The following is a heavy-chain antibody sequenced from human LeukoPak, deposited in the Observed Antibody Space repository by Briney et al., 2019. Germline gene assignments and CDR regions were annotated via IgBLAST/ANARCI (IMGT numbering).Heavy chain of an antibody. CDR2: IIPIFGTA. D-gene: IGHD4-17*01. CDR1: GGTFSSYA. CDR3: ARGGYGDYVFDY. J-gene: IGHJ4*02. V-gene: IGHV1-69*05. Sequence: GASVKVSCKASGGTFSSYAISWVRQAPGQGLEWMGGIIPIFGTANYAQKFQGRVTITTDESTSTAYMELSSLISEDTAVYYCARGGYGDYVFDYWGQGTLVTVSS.